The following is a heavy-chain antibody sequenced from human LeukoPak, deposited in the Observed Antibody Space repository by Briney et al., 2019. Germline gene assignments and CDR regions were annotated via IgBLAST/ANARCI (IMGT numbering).Heavy chain of an antibody. J-gene: IGHJ5*02. CDR3: ARGGNGFDP. CDR1: GGSISSYY. V-gene: IGHV4-59*07. Sequence: SDTLSLTCTVSGGSISSYYWSWIRQPPGKGLEWIGYTYYSGKTNYNPSLKRRVTMSVDTPKSAFSLNLISVTAADTAVYYCARGGNGFDPWGQGTLVTVSS. D-gene: IGHD3-16*01. CDR2: TYYSGKT.